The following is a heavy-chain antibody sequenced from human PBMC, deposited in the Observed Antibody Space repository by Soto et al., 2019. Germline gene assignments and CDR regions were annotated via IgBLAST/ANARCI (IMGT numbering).Heavy chain of an antibody. J-gene: IGHJ6*02. CDR3: AELGPHGYGMDV. D-gene: IGHD3-16*01. V-gene: IGHV1-69*01. CDR2: IIPIVGPA. Sequence: QVQLVQSGAEVKKPGCSVKVSCKASGGTFSSYAISWVRQAPGQGLEWMGGIIPIVGPANYAHEFQGRVTITADESTSTAYMELSSLRSEDTAVYYCAELGPHGYGMDVWGQGTTVTVSS. CDR1: GGTFSSYA.